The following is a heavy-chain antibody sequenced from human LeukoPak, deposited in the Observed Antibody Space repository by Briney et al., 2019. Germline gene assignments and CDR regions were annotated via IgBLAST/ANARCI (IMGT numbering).Heavy chain of an antibody. J-gene: IGHJ6*03. CDR3: ARDTAYTYYDYVWGLYYYYMDV. V-gene: IGHV1-2*02. CDR2: INPNSGGT. D-gene: IGHD3-16*01. CDR1: GYTFTGYY. Sequence: ASVKVSCKASGYTFTGYYMHWVRQAPGQGLEWMGWINPNSGGTNYAQKFQGRVTMTRDTSISTAYMELRSLRSDDTAVYYCARDTAYTYYDYVWGLYYYYMDVWGKGTTVTVSS.